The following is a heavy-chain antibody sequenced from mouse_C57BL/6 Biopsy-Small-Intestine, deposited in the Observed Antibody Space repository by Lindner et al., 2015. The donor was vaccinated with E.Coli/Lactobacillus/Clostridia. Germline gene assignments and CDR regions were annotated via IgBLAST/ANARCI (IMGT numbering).Heavy chain of an antibody. V-gene: IGHV1-85*01. CDR3: TREALFARGYFDV. CDR1: GYTFTNYN. D-gene: IGHD1-1*01. CDR2: IYPRDGSS. Sequence: VQLQESGPALVKPGASVKLSCKASGYTFTNYNINWVKQRPGQGPEWIGWIYPRDGSSKDNEKFKDKATLTVDTSPSTAYMALHSLTSEDSAVYFCTREALFARGYFDVWGTGTTVTVSS. J-gene: IGHJ1*03.